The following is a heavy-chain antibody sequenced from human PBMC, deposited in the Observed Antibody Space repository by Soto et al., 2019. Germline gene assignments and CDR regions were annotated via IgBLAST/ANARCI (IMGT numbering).Heavy chain of an antibody. D-gene: IGHD6-13*01. CDR1: GFTFNNYG. CDR3: AKDQGIAASHGID. V-gene: IGHV3-30*18. CDR2: ISNDANDK. J-gene: IGHJ3*01. Sequence: QVQLVESGGGVVQPGRSLRLSCAASGFTFNNYGMHWVRQAPGKALEWVAAISNDANDKYYADSVKGRLTISRDNSKNTLYLQVNSLTTEDTAVYYCAKDQGIAASHGIDWGQGTMVTVSS.